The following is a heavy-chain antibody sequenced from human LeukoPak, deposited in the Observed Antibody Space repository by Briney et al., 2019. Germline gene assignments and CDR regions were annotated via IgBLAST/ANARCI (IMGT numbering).Heavy chain of an antibody. J-gene: IGHJ3*02. V-gene: IGHV4-39*01. Sequence: KPSETLSLTCTVSGGSITISTYDWGWIRQPPGKGLEWIGSIYYSGSTYYNPSLKSRVTISVDRSKNQFSLKLSSVTAADTAVYYCARGYCSGGTCYNTGAFDIWGQGTMVTVSS. CDR2: IYYSGST. CDR1: GGSITISTYD. CDR3: ARGYCSGGTCYNTGAFDI. D-gene: IGHD2-15*01.